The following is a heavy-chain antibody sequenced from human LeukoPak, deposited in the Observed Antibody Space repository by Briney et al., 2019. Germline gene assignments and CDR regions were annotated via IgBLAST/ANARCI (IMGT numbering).Heavy chain of an antibody. CDR1: GFTCSSYA. V-gene: IGHV3-23*01. J-gene: IGHJ4*02. CDR3: AKDYYGSGSYRHFDQ. Sequence: GGSLRLSCAASGFTCSSYAMSWVRQAPGKGLEWVSVISGSGGSTYYADSVKGRFTISRDNSKNTLYLQMNRLRAEDTAVYYCAKDYYGSGSYRHFDQWGQGTLVTVSS. D-gene: IGHD3-10*01. CDR2: ISGSGGST.